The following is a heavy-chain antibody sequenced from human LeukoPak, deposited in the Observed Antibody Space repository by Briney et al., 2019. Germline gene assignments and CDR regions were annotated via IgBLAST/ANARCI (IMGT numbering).Heavy chain of an antibody. Sequence: ASVKVSCKASGYTFTSYGIGWVRQAPGQGLEWMGWISAYNGNTNYAQKLQGRVTMTTDTSTSTAYMELRSLRSDDTAVYYCARRGTHAYCGGDCYSPYFDYWGQGTLVTVSS. CDR1: GYTFTSYG. CDR3: ARRGTHAYCGGDCYSPYFDY. J-gene: IGHJ4*02. V-gene: IGHV1-18*01. CDR2: ISAYNGNT. D-gene: IGHD2-21*02.